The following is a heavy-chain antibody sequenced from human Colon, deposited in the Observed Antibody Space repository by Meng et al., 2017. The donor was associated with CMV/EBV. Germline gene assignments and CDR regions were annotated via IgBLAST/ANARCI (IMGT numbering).Heavy chain of an antibody. Sequence: GESLKISCTASGFTFDDYDMSWVRQVPGKGLEWVPGLNWNGDNPGYADSVKGRFTVSRDNAKNSLYLQMSSLRVEDTALYYCARARGRDLLYSYFGMDVWGQGTTVTVSS. D-gene: IGHD2-8*01. J-gene: IGHJ6*02. CDR3: ARARGRDLLYSYFGMDV. V-gene: IGHV3-20*04. CDR2: LNWNGDNP. CDR1: GFTFDDYD.